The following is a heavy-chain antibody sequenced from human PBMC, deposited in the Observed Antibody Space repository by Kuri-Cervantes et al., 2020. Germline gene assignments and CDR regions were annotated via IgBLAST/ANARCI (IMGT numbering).Heavy chain of an antibody. J-gene: IGHJ4*02. Sequence: GGSLRLSCAASGFTFSSYSMNWVRQAQGKGLEWVSYISSSSSTIYYADSVKGRFTISRDNAKNSLYLQMNSLRDEDTAVYYCAREGPPSSGSCFDYWGQGTLVTVSS. CDR3: AREGPPSSGSCFDY. D-gene: IGHD1-26*01. V-gene: IGHV3-48*02. CDR1: GFTFSSYS. CDR2: ISSSSSTI.